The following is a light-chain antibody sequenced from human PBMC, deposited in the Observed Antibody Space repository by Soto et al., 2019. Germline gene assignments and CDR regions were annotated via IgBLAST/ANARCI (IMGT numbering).Light chain of an antibody. V-gene: IGKV3-20*01. Sequence: EIVLTQSPGTLYLSPGERATLSCRASQSISNHYLAWYQQRPGQAPRLLIYGVSSRATGIADRFSGSGSGTDFSLTISRLEPEDFAMYSCQQSTAFGQGTRVEL. CDR2: GVS. J-gene: IGKJ1*01. CDR3: QQSTA. CDR1: QSISNHY.